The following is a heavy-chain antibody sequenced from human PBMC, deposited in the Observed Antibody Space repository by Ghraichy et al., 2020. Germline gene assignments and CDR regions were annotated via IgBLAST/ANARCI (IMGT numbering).Heavy chain of an antibody. CDR2: IWYDGSNK. J-gene: IGHJ5*02. CDR1: GFTFSSYG. D-gene: IGHD3-3*01. V-gene: IGHV3-33*01. CDR3: AREGSNYDFWSGYYGGWFDP. Sequence: GGSLRLSCAASGFTFSSYGMHWVRQAPGKGLEWVAVIWYDGSNKYYADSVKGRFTISRDNSKNTLYLQMNSLRAEDTAVYYCAREGSNYDFWSGYYGGWFDPWGQGTLVTVSS.